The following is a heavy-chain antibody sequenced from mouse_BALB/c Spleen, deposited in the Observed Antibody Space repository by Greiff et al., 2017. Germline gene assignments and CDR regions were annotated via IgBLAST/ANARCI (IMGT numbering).Heavy chain of an antibody. J-gene: IGHJ4*01. CDR1: GYAFSSYW. Sequence: VQLQQSGAELVRPGSSVKISCKASGYAFSSYWMNWVKQRPGQGLEWIGQIYPGDGDTNYNGKFKGKATLTADKSSSTAYMQLSSLTSEDSAVYFCARKEYGNLYAMDDWGQGTSVTVSS. CDR2: IYPGDGDT. CDR3: ARKEYGNLYAMDD. D-gene: IGHD2-10*02. V-gene: IGHV1-80*01.